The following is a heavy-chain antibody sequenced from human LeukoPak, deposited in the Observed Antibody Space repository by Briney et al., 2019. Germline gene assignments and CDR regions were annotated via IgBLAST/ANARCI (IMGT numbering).Heavy chain of an antibody. CDR1: GGSITGYY. CDR3: ARHSSLQGYYFDY. CDR2: VHYSGST. Sequence: SETLSLTCTVSGGSITGYYWSWIRQPPGKGLEWIRNVHYSGSTNYHPSLQSRVTISVDTSKNQFSLKLRSVTAADTAVYYCARHSSLQGYYFDYWGQGTLVTVSS. J-gene: IGHJ4*02. V-gene: IGHV4-59*08. D-gene: IGHD6-6*01.